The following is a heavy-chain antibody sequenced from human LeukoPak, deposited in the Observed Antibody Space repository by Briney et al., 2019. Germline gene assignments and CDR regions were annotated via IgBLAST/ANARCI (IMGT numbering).Heavy chain of an antibody. CDR1: GFTFSSYA. D-gene: IGHD3-3*01. CDR3: AKVSGIFGGYYYYGMDV. CDR2: LSGSGGST. V-gene: IGHV3-23*01. Sequence: GGSLRLSCAAFGFTFSSYAMSWVRQAPGKGLGWVSSLSGSGGSTYYADSVKGRFTISRDNSKNTLYLQMNSLRAEDTAVYYCAKVSGIFGGYYYYGMDVWGQGTTVTVSS. J-gene: IGHJ6*02.